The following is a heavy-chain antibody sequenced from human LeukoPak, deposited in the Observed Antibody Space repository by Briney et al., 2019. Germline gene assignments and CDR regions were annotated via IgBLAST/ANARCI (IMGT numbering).Heavy chain of an antibody. Sequence: SETLSLTCTVSGGSISSYYWSWIRQPAGKGLEWIGRIYTSGSTNYNPSLKSRVTMSVDTSKNQFSLKLSSVTAADTAVYYCASQPWYYDFWSGYYNSYYYYYMDVWGKGTTVTVSS. CDR3: ASQPWYYDFWSGYYNSYYYYYMDV. CDR1: GGSISSYY. D-gene: IGHD3-3*01. CDR2: IYTSGST. J-gene: IGHJ6*03. V-gene: IGHV4-4*07.